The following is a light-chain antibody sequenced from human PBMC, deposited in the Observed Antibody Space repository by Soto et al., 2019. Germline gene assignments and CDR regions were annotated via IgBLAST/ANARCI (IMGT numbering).Light chain of an antibody. CDR1: RPNIGNNY. Sequence: QSVLTQPPTMSAAPGPKVTRSFSRRRPNIGNNYVSWYQQLPGTAPKLLIYDNNKRPSGIPDRFSASKSGTSATLGITGLQTGDEADYYCGAWDSSLSAVVFGGGTKLTVL. J-gene: IGLJ2*01. CDR3: GAWDSSLSAVV. CDR2: DNN. V-gene: IGLV1-51*01.